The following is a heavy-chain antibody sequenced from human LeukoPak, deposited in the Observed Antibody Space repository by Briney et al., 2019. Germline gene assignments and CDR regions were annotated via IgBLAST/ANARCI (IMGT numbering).Heavy chain of an antibody. CDR1: GFTGRSNY. Sequence: GGSLRLSCAASGFTGRSNYKSWVRQAPGKGLEGVSVIFCRGSTYYADSVKGRFTIFRDNSRNTLYLQMNSLRAEDTAIYYCAKDGRGGCSTTTCYVFDCWGQGTLVTVSS. J-gene: IGHJ4*02. V-gene: IGHV3-53*01. CDR3: AKDGRGGCSTTTCYVFDC. CDR2: IFCRGST. D-gene: IGHD2-2*01.